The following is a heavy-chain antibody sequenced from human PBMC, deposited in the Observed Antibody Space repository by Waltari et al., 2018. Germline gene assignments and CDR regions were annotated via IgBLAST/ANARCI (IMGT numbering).Heavy chain of an antibody. J-gene: IGHJ6*02. V-gene: IGHV3-23*01. CDR1: GGSISSSSYY. Sequence: LQLQESGPGLVKPSETLSLTCTVSGGSISSSSYYWGWIRQAPGKGLEWVSAISGSGGSTYYADSVKGRFTISRDNSKNTLYLQMNSLRAEDTAVYYCARAFGDSSWPLWNYYYGMDVWGQGTTVTVSS. D-gene: IGHD6-13*01. CDR3: ARAFGDSSWPLWNYYYGMDV. CDR2: ISGSGGST.